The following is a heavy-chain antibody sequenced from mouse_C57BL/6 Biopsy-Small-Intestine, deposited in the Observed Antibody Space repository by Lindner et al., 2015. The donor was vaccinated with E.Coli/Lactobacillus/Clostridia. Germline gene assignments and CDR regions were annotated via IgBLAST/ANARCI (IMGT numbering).Heavy chain of an antibody. CDR1: GYAFSSSW. V-gene: IGHV1-82*01. Sequence: VQLQESGPELVKPGASVKISCKASGYAFSSSWMNWVKQRPGKGLEWIGRIYPGDGDTNYNGKFKGKATLTADKSSSTAYMQLSSLTSEDSAVYFCARRGGNYGYFDYWGRRRHSHSLL. CDR2: IYPGDGDT. D-gene: IGHD2-1*01. J-gene: IGHJ2*01. CDR3: ARRGGNYGYFDY.